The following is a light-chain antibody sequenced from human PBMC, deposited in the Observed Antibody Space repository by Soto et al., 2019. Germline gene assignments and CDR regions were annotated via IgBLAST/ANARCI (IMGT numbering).Light chain of an antibody. CDR2: KVS. J-gene: IGLJ1*01. CDR1: SSDVGGYNY. V-gene: IGLV2-14*01. CDR3: CSYAGSNWGYV. Sequence: QSVLTQPASVSGSPGQSITISCTGTSSDVGGYNYVSWYQQHPGKAPKLMIYKVSNRPSGVSNRFSASESGNTASLTISGLQAEDEADYYCCSYAGSNWGYVFGTGTKVTVL.